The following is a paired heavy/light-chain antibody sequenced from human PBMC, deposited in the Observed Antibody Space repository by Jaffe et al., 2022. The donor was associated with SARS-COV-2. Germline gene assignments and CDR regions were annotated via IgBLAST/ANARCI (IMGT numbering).Heavy chain of an antibody. Sequence: QLQLQESGPGLVKPSETLSLTCTVSGGSISSSHWSWIRQPPGKGLEWIGTMSHSGSTYYNPSLKSRVTMSVDTSKNQFSLKLTAVTAADTAMYYCARVWIKTGSRASFDYWGQGTLVTVSS. D-gene: IGHD1-26*01. V-gene: IGHV4-59*04. CDR1: GGSISSSH. CDR2: MSHSGST. CDR3: ARVWIKTGSRASFDY. J-gene: IGHJ4*02.
Light chain of an antibody. CDR1: QSLLHSDTYNY. J-gene: IGKJ4*01. V-gene: IGKV2-28*01. CDR2: LGF. CDR3: MQTLQTPPT. Sequence: DIVMTQSPLSLPVTPGEPASISCRSSQSLLHSDTYNYLDWYLQKPGQSPQLLISLGFQRASGVPDRFSGSGSGTDFTLKISRVEAEDVGVYYCMQTLQTPPTFGGGTKVEIK.